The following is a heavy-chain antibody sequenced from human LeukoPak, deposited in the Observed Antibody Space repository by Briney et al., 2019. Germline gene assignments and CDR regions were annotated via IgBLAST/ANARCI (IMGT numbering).Heavy chain of an antibody. D-gene: IGHD3-10*01. CDR1: GFIFNTFW. CDR3: ARDFPGIGRGTFDF. CDR2: INQDGSDM. Sequence: PGGSLRLSCAASGFIFNTFWMNWVRLTPGKGLEWVAKINQDGSDMYYVDSVKGRFFVSRDNARNLVYLQMNSLRVDDTAVYYCARDFPGIGRGTFDFWGQGTIIIVPS. J-gene: IGHJ3*01. V-gene: IGHV3-7*03.